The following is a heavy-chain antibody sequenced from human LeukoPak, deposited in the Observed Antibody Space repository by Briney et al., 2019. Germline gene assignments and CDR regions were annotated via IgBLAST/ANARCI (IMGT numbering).Heavy chain of an antibody. CDR3: ARDRWDLIAIDS. D-gene: IGHD1-26*01. V-gene: IGHV4-4*07. CDR2: IYSGGGT. CDR1: GGSINDYL. Sequence: SETLSLTCTVSGGSINDYLWTWIRQPAGKGPEWIGRIYSGGGTNYNPSLKSRVTMSVDTSKKQFSLKLSSVTAADTAVYYCARDRWDLIAIDSWGQGTLVTVSS. J-gene: IGHJ4*02.